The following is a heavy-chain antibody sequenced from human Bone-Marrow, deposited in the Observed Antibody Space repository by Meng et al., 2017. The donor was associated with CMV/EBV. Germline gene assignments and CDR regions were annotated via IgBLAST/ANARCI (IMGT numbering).Heavy chain of an antibody. CDR2: ISAYNGNT. Sequence: ASVKVSCKASGYTFTSYGISWVRQAPGQGLEWMGWISAYNGNTNYAQKFQGRVTMTRDTSISTAYMELSRLRSDDTAVYYCARGPLPVNEYPKIVTYYYYGMDVWGQGTTVTVSS. D-gene: IGHD2-2*01. V-gene: IGHV1-18*01. CDR3: ARGPLPVNEYPKIVTYYYYGMDV. J-gene: IGHJ6*02. CDR1: GYTFTSYG.